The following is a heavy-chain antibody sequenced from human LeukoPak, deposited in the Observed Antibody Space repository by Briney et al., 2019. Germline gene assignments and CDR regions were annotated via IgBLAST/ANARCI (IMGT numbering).Heavy chain of an antibody. CDR3: ARRRGDV. CDR1: GSTFSSYE. Sequence: GGFLRLSCAASGSTFSSYEMNWVRQAPGKGLEWVSYISSRGSTIYYADSVKGRFTISRDNAKNSLYLQMNSLRAEDTAIYYCARRRGDVWGQGTTVTVSS. J-gene: IGHJ6*02. V-gene: IGHV3-48*03. CDR2: ISSRGSTI.